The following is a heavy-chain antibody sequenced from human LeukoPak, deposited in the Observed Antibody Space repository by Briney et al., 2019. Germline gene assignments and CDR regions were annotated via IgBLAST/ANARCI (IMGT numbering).Heavy chain of an antibody. D-gene: IGHD2-2*01. CDR1: GGSISSSSYY. Sequence: SETLSLTCTVSGGSISSSSYYWGWIRQPPGKGLEWIGSIYYSGSTYYNPSLKSRVTISVDTSKNQFSLKLSSVTAADTAVYYCARDLGYCSSTSCYVYMDVWGKGTTVTVSS. V-gene: IGHV4-39*07. CDR2: IYYSGST. CDR3: ARDLGYCSSTSCYVYMDV. J-gene: IGHJ6*03.